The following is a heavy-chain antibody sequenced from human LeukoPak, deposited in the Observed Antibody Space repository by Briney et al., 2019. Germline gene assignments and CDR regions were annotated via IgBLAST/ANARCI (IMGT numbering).Heavy chain of an antibody. J-gene: IGHJ4*02. Sequence: GGSLRLSCAGSGFTFSSYAMSWVRDAPGQGLEWVSVISDVVDYTSYAESVRGRFTISRDNSRTTLYLQMISLRPEDTAVYYCAKDTSIGKYCTNGVCSPFDYWGQGTLVTVSS. CDR1: GFTFSSYA. V-gene: IGHV3-23*01. CDR3: AKDTSIGKYCTNGVCSPFDY. CDR2: ISDVVDYT. D-gene: IGHD2-8*01.